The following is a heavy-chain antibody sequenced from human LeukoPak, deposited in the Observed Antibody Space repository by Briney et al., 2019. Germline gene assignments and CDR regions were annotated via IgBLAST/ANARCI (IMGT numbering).Heavy chain of an antibody. Sequence: PGGSLRLSCATSGFIFSHYGMHWVRQAPDKGLEWVAVIWSDGTTQFYADSVKGRFTISRDSSNTVYLQMNSLRVEDTAVYYCARDRLGDYDHSGYYDKWGQGTLVTVSS. CDR3: ARDRLGDYDHSGYYDK. J-gene: IGHJ4*02. CDR1: GFIFSHYG. CDR2: IWSDGTTQ. V-gene: IGHV3-33*01. D-gene: IGHD3-22*01.